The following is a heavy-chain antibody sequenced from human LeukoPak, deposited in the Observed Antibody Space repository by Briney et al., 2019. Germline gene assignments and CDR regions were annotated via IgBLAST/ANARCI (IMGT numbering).Heavy chain of an antibody. J-gene: IGHJ4*02. D-gene: IGHD2-2*01. CDR3: ARDLWIIVPAPQGADY. CDR2: ISYDGSNK. CDR1: RFTFSSYA. Sequence: GRSLRLSCAASRFTFSSYAMHWVSQAPGKGLEWVAVISYDGSNKYYADSVKGRFTISRDNSKNTLYLQMNSLRAEDTAVYYCARDLWIIVPAPQGADYWGQGTLVTVSS. V-gene: IGHV3-30-3*01.